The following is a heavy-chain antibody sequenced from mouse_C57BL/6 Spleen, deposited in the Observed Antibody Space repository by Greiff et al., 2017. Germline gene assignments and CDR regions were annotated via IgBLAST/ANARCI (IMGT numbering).Heavy chain of an antibody. CDR1: GYTFTSYW. CDR2: IHPNSGST. CDR3: ARGAYDGYYEGNYFDY. V-gene: IGHV1-64*01. D-gene: IGHD2-3*01. J-gene: IGHJ2*01. Sequence: QVQLQQPGAELVKPGASVTLSCKASGYTFTSYWMHWVKQRPGQGLEWIGMIHPNSGSTNYNEKFKSKATLTVDKSSSTAYMQLSSLTSEDSAVYYCARGAYDGYYEGNYFDYWGQGTTLTVSS.